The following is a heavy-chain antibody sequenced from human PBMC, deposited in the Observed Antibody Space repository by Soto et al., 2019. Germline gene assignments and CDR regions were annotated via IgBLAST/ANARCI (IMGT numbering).Heavy chain of an antibody. CDR3: ARDNYDYVWGGEVGMDV. D-gene: IGHD3-16*01. J-gene: IGHJ6*02. CDR1: GFTFSSYG. CDR2: IWYDGSNK. Sequence: QVQLVESGGGVVQPGRSLRLSCAASGFTFSSYGMHWVRQAPGKGLEWVAVIWYDGSNKYYADSVKGRFTISRDNSKNTLYRQRNSLRAEDTAVYYCARDNYDYVWGGEVGMDVWGRGTTVTVSS. V-gene: IGHV3-33*01.